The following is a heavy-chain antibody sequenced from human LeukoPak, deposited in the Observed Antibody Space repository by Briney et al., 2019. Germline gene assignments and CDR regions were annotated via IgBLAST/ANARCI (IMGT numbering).Heavy chain of an antibody. CDR2: FDPEDGET. CDR1: GYTLTELS. CDR3: ATYIRVVPAAMLDY. Sequence: GASVKVSCKVSGYTLTELSMHWVRQAPGKGLEWMGGFDPEDGETIYAQKFQGRVTMTEDTSTDTAYMELSSLRSEDTAVYYCATYIRVVPAAMLDYWGQGTLVTVSS. D-gene: IGHD2-2*01. J-gene: IGHJ4*02. V-gene: IGHV1-24*01.